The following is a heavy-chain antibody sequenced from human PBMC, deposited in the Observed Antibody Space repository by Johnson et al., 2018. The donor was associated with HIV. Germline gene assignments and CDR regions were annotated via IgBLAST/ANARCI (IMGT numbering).Heavy chain of an antibody. CDR3: ASQVRGLRLGVDAFDI. J-gene: IGHJ3*02. D-gene: IGHD3-16*01. V-gene: IGHV3-20*04. CDR1: GFTVSSNY. Sequence: VQLVESGGGLVQPGGSLRLSCAASGFTVSSNYMSWVRQAPGKGLEWVSGINWNGGSTGYADSVKGRFTISRDNAKNSLYLQMNSLRAEDTAVYFCASQVRGLRLGVDAFDIWGQGTMVTVSS. CDR2: INWNGGST.